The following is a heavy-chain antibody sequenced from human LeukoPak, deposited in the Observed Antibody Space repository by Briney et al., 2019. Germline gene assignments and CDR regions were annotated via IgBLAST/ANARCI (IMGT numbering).Heavy chain of an antibody. D-gene: IGHD3-22*01. CDR3: ARGVLNPYDSSGYYPDY. Sequence: ASVKVSCKASGYTFTRYDINWVRQATGQGLEWMGWMNPNSGNTGYAQKFQGRVTMTRNTSISTAYMELSSLRSEDTAVYYCARGVLNPYDSSGYYPDYWGQGTLVTVSS. V-gene: IGHV1-8*01. CDR1: GYTFTRYD. J-gene: IGHJ4*02. CDR2: MNPNSGNT.